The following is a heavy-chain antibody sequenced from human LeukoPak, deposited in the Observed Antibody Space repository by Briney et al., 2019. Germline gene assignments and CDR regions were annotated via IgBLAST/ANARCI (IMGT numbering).Heavy chain of an antibody. J-gene: IGHJ4*01. D-gene: IGHD4-23*01. CDR1: GFTLRNFW. CDR2: INQDQSAK. V-gene: IGHV3-7*01. Sequence: TGGSLRLSCAASGFTLRNFWMSWVRQAPGKGLEWVASINQDQSAKFYVDSVRGRFTISRDNAQNSLFLQMNSLRAEDTAFYYCAKLLRDVTIYDFWGQGALVTVSS. CDR3: AKLLRDVTIYDF.